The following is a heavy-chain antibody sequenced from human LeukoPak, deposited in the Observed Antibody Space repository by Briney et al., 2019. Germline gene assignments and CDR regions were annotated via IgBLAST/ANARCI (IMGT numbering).Heavy chain of an antibody. D-gene: IGHD6-13*01. CDR2: ISASGGST. V-gene: IGHV3-23*01. Sequence: PGGSLRLSCAASGIIFNSYIMSWVRQAPGQGLEWVSSISASGGSTYYADSVKGRFTISRDNSKNMLYLEMNSLRAEDRAVYFCASRSTWRSWFDPWGHGTMVTVSS. J-gene: IGHJ5*02. CDR1: GIIFNSYI. CDR3: ASRSTWRSWFDP.